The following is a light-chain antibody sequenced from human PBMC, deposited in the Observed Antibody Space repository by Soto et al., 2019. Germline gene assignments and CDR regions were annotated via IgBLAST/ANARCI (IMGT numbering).Light chain of an antibody. J-gene: IGKJ3*01. CDR3: QQLNSFPIP. Sequence: IQLTQSPSSLSASVGDRVTITCRASQGISSFLAWYQQKPGKAPTLLIYGPSTLQSGVPSRFSGSGSGTDFTLTIGSLQPEDFATYYCQQLNSFPIPFGPGTKVDIK. CDR2: GPS. CDR1: QGISSF. V-gene: IGKV1-9*01.